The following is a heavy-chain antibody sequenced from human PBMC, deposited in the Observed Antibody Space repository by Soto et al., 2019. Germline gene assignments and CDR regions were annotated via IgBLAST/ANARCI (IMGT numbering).Heavy chain of an antibody. CDR3: ARHSDPFIAARPFVY. J-gene: IGHJ4*02. CDR2: IFPDDSET. V-gene: IGHV5-51*01. Sequence: SGESLKISCNGIGYRFSTYWIAWVRQMPGKGLEWMGTIFPDDSETRYSPTFQGQVTISADKSISTAYPQWSSLKASDTAMYYCARHSDPFIAARPFVYWGQGTLVTVSS. CDR1: GYRFSTYW. D-gene: IGHD6-6*01.